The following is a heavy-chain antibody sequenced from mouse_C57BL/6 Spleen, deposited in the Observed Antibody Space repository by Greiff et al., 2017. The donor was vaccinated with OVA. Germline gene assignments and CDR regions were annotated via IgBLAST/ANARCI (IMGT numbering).Heavy chain of an antibody. V-gene: IGHV2-6-1*01. J-gene: IGHJ4*01. CDR2: IWSDGST. D-gene: IGHD2-3*01. CDR3: ARHKDGYYDYYAMDY. CDR1: GFSLTSYG. Sequence: VKLVESGPGLVAPSQSLSITCTVSGFSLTSYGVHWVRQPPGKGLEWLVVIWSDGSTTYNSALKSRLSISKDNSKSQVFLKMNSLQTDDTAMYYCARHKDGYYDYYAMDYWGQGTSVTVSS.